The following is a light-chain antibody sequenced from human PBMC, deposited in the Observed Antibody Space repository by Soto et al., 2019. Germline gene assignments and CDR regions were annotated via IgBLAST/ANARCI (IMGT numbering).Light chain of an antibody. CDR2: DVS. Sequence: QSVLTQPASVSGSPGQSITISCTGTSSEIGGYNYVSWYQQHPGKAPKLMIYDVSNRPSGVSNRFSGSKSGNTASLTISGPQAEDEADYYCSSYTSSSTLYVFGTGTKVTVL. CDR3: SSYTSSSTLYV. J-gene: IGLJ1*01. CDR1: SSEIGGYNY. V-gene: IGLV2-14*01.